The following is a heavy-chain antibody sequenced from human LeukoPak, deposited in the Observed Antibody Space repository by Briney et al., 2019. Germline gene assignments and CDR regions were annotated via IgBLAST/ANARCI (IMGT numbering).Heavy chain of an antibody. J-gene: IGHJ4*02. CDR1: GFTFSSYG. D-gene: IGHD3-10*01. Sequence: GGSLRLSCAASGFTFSSYGMHWVRQAPGKGLEWVAFIRYDGSNKYYADSVKGRFTISRDNSKNTLYLQMNSLRAEDTAVYYCAKATSMVRGVPYWNWGQGTLVTVSS. CDR3: AKATSMVRGVPYWN. CDR2: IRYDGSNK. V-gene: IGHV3-30*02.